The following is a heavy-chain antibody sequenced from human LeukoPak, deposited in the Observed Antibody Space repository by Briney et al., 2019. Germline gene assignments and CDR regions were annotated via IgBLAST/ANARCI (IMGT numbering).Heavy chain of an antibody. J-gene: IGHJ6*03. V-gene: IGHV1-8*03. CDR2: MNPNSGNT. CDR1: GYTFTSYD. CDR3: ARGQLELLYYYYMDV. Sequence: ASVKVSCKASGYTFTSYDINWVRQATGQGLEWMGWMNPNSGNTGYAQKFQGRVTITADKSTSTAYMELSSLRSEDTAVYYCARGQLELLYYYYMDVWGKGTTVTVSS. D-gene: IGHD1-7*01.